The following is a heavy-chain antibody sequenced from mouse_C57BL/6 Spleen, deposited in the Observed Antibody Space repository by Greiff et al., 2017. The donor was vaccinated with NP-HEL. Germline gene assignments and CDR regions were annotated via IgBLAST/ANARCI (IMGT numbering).Heavy chain of an antibody. J-gene: IGHJ1*03. V-gene: IGHV3-6*01. Sequence: EVQLQESGPGLVKPSQSLSLTCSVTGYSITSGYYWNWIRQFPGNKLEWMGYISYDGSNNYNPSLKNRISITRDTSKNQFFLKLNSVTTEDTATYYCARGGDGYYRYFDVWGTGTTVTVSS. CDR2: ISYDGSN. CDR3: ARGGDGYYRYFDV. CDR1: GYSITSGYY. D-gene: IGHD2-3*01.